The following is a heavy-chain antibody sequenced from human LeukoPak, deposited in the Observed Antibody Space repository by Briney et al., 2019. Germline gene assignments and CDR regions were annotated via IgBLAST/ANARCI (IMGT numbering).Heavy chain of an antibody. CDR3: ARSIVVVTANLDY. Sequence: ASVKVSCKASGGTFSSYAISWVRQAPGQGLEWMGWMNPNSGNTGYAQKFQGRVTITRDTSVSTAYMELSSLRSEDTAVYYCARSIVVVTANLDYWGQGTLVTVSS. CDR1: GGTFSSYA. D-gene: IGHD2-21*02. CDR2: MNPNSGNT. V-gene: IGHV1-8*03. J-gene: IGHJ4*02.